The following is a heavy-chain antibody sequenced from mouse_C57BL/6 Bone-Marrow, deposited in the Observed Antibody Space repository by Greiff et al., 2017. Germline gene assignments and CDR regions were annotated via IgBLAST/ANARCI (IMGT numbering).Heavy chain of an antibody. CDR2: IDPANGNT. V-gene: IGHV14-3*01. CDR1: GFNIKNTY. D-gene: IGHD1-1*01. J-gene: IGHJ1*03. CDR3: ARTGNTVVAKWYVDD. Sequence: EVKLQESVAELVRPGASVKLSCTASGFNIKNTYMHWVKQRPEQGLEWIGRIDPANGNTKYAPKFQGKATITADTSSNTAYLQLSSLTSEDTAIYYCARTGNTVVAKWYVDDWGTGTTVTVSS.